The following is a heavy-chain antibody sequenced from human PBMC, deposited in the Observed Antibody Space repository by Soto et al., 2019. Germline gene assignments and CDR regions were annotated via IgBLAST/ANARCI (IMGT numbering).Heavy chain of an antibody. Sequence: GGSLRLSCAASGFTFRIYAMSWVRQAPGKGLEWVSTISGNGGTSYADFVRGRFIISRDNSKNTLYLQMNSLRAEDTAIYYCAKDAPGSGWLSDYWGQGTRVTVSS. D-gene: IGHD3-22*01. J-gene: IGHJ4*02. CDR1: GFTFRIYA. CDR3: AKDAPGSGWLSDY. CDR2: ISGNGGT. V-gene: IGHV3-23*01.